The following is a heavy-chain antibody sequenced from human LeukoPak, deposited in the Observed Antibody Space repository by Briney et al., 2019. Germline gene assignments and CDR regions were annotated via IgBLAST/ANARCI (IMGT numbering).Heavy chain of an antibody. Sequence: PSQTRSLTCTVSGGSISSGSYYWSWIRQPAGKGLEWIGRIYTSGSTNYNPSLKSRVTISVDTSKNQFSLKLSSVTAALTAVYYCARNSIYCSGGSCYSDYWGQGTLVTVSS. J-gene: IGHJ4*02. CDR1: GGSISSGSYY. V-gene: IGHV4-61*02. CDR2: IYTSGST. D-gene: IGHD2-15*01. CDR3: ARNSIYCSGGSCYSDY.